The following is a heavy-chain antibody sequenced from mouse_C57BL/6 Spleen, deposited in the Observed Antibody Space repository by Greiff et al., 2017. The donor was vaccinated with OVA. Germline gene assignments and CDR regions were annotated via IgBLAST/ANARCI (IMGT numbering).Heavy chain of an antibody. D-gene: IGHD2-4*01. J-gene: IGHJ2*01. CDR1: GYTFTSYW. Sequence: VQLQQPGAELVRPGTSVKLSCKASGYTFTSYWMHWVKQRPGQGLEWIGVIDPSDSYTNYNQKFKGKATLTVDTSSSTAYMQLSSLTSEDSAVYYCASLDYDRYFDYWGQGTTLTVSS. CDR2: IDPSDSYT. CDR3: ASLDYDRYFDY. V-gene: IGHV1-59*01.